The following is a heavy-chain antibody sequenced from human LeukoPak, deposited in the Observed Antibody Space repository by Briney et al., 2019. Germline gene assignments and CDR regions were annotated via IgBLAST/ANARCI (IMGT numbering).Heavy chain of an antibody. CDR2: IGYDGSNK. CDR1: GFTFSSYG. V-gene: IGHV3-33*01. D-gene: IGHD3-22*01. CDR3: AREPVYYDSSGYYYYYYGMDV. Sequence: PGGSLRLSCAASGFTFSSYGMHWVRQAPGKGLEWVAVIGYDGSNKYYADSVKGRFTISRDNSKNTLYLQMNSLRAEDTAVYYCAREPVYYDSSGYYYYYYGMDVWGQGTTVTVSS. J-gene: IGHJ6*02.